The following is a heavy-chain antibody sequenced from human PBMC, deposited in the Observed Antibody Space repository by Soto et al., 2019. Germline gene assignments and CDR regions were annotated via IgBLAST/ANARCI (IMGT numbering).Heavy chain of an antibody. Sequence: QVQLVQSGAEVKKPGSSVKVSCKASGGTFSSYTISWVRQAPGQGLEWMGRIIPFLGIANYAQKFQGRVTITADKRRSTAYMKLSSLRSEDTAVYYCARDLVPGYCSGRSCYSGSWGQGTLVTVSS. J-gene: IGHJ5*02. CDR3: ARDLVPGYCSGRSCYSGS. D-gene: IGHD2-15*01. CDR1: GGTFSSYT. V-gene: IGHV1-69*08. CDR2: IIPFLGIA.